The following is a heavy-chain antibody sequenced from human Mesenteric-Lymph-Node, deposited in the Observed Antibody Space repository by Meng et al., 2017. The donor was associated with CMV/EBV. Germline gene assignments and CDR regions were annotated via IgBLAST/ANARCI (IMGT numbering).Heavy chain of an antibody. D-gene: IGHD3/OR15-3a*01. CDR1: GDSFSSSHYY. Sequence: SETLSLTCTVSGDSFSSSHYYWGWIRQIPGKGLEWIGEIYSGRNTYDNPSLKSRVTISVDTSKNQFSLRLTSVTAADTAVYYCARDSRAYYDYWSSKYSNDYYGMDVWGQGTTVTVSS. CDR3: ARDSRAYYDYWSSKYSNDYYGMDV. J-gene: IGHJ6*02. V-gene: IGHV4-39*07. CDR2: IYSGRNT.